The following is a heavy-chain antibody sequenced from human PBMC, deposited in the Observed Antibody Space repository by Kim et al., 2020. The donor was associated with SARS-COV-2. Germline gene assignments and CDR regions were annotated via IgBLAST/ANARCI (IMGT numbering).Heavy chain of an antibody. CDR3: ARERRDGCSLQVGYCGD. D-gene: IGHD1-1*01. J-gene: IGHJ4*02. V-gene: IGHV3-11*04. Sequence: VKGRFTISRDNGKNSLYLQMNSRRAEDTAVYYCARERRDGCSLQVGYCGDWGQGTLVTVAS.